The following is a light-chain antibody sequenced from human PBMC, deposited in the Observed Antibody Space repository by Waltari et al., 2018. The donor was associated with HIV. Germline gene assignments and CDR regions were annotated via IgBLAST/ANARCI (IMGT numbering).Light chain of an antibody. Sequence: QSVLTQAPSVSGAPGLRVTIPCTGTPSHLAAGYDVHWYHQLPGTAPKLRIFDNNKRPSGVPDRFSGSKSGTSASLAITGLRAEDEADYYCQSYDSRLSSWLFGGGTKLTVL. CDR2: DNN. CDR3: QSYDSRLSSWL. J-gene: IGLJ3*02. V-gene: IGLV1-40*01. CDR1: PSHLAAGYD.